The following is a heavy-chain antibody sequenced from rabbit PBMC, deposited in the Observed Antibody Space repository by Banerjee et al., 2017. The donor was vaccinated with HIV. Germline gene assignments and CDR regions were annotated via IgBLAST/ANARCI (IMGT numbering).Heavy chain of an antibody. CDR2: IYTGSSGST. D-gene: IGHD4-1*01. V-gene: IGHV1S45*01. CDR1: GFSFSSSYW. CDR3: AREATRGWGDLDL. Sequence: QEQLVESGGGLVQPEGSLTLTCTASGFSFSSSYWICWVRQAPGKGLEWIACIYTGSSGSTWYATWVNGRFTISKTSPTTVTLQMTSLTAADTATYFCAREATRGWGDLDLWGQGTLVTVS. J-gene: IGHJ3*01.